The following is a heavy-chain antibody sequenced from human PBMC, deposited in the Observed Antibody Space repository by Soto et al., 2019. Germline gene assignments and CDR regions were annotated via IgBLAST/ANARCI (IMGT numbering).Heavy chain of an antibody. J-gene: IGHJ4*02. CDR1: GFTFSSYG. CDR2: ISYDGSTK. D-gene: IGHD6-13*01. Sequence: QVQLVESGGGVVQPGRSLRLSCAASGFTFSSYGMHWVRQAPGKGLEWVAVISYDGSTKYYADSVKGRFTISRDNSKNTLYLQMNSLRAEDTAVYYCAKDFGKLAKYHAYSSRLYFDYWGQGTLVTVSS. V-gene: IGHV3-30*18. CDR3: AKDFGKLAKYHAYSSRLYFDY.